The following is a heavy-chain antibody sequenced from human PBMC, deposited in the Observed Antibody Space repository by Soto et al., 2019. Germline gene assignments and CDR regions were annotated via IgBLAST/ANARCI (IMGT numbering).Heavy chain of an antibody. CDR1: GNSFTSYL. D-gene: IGHD6-19*01. J-gene: IGHJ4*02. CDR3: ANDLIAVAGTSVDY. CDR2: IDPSDSYT. V-gene: IGHV5-10-1*01. Sequence: XESLKVSWKCSGNSFTSYLISLVLQMPGKGLEWMGRIDPSDSYTNYSPSFQGHVTISADKSISTAYLQWSSLKASDTAMYYCANDLIAVAGTSVDYWGQGTLVPVSS.